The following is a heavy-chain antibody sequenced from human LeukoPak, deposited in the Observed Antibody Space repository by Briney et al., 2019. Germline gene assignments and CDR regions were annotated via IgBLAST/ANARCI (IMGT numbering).Heavy chain of an antibody. D-gene: IGHD3-10*01. CDR1: GFTFSSYE. Sequence: PGGSLRLSCAASGFTFSSYEMNWVRQAPGKGLEWVSYISSSGSTIYYADSVKGRFTISRDNAKNSLYLQMNSLRAEDTAVHYCAREGYYGSGSSQYYYYGMDVWGKGTTVTVSS. CDR2: ISSSGSTI. CDR3: AREGYYGSGSSQYYYYGMDV. V-gene: IGHV3-48*03. J-gene: IGHJ6*04.